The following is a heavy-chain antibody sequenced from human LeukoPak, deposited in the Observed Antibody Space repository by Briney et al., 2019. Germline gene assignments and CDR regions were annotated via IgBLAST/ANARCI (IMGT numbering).Heavy chain of an antibody. CDR1: GYTFTGYY. Sequence: ASVKVSCKASGYTFTGYYTHWVRQAPGQGLEWMGWINPNSGGTNYAQKFQGRVTMTRDTSISTAYMELSRLRSDDTAVYYCARAGALDSQQDVWGQGTTVTVSS. D-gene: IGHD3-9*01. CDR3: ARAGALDSQQDV. CDR2: INPNSGGT. V-gene: IGHV1-2*02. J-gene: IGHJ6*02.